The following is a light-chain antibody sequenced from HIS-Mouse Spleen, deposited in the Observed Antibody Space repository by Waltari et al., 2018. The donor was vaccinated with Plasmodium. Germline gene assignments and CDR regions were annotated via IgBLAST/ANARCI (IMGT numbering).Light chain of an antibody. J-gene: IGKJ4*01. Sequence: IVLTQSPATLPLSPAESATLPCRASQSVSSYLAWYQQKPGQAPRLPIYDASNRATGIPARFSGSGSGTDFTLTISSLEPEDFAVYYCQQRSNWPPLTFGGGTKVEIK. V-gene: IGKV3-11*01. CDR2: DAS. CDR3: QQRSNWPPLT. CDR1: QSVSSY.